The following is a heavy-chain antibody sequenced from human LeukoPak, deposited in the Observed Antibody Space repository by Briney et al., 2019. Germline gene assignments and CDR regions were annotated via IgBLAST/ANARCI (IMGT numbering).Heavy chain of an antibody. D-gene: IGHD1-26*01. CDR3: ARDGYSGSYYPSY. CDR1: GFTFDDYG. Sequence: GGSLRLSCAASGFTFDDYGMSWVRQAPGKGLERVSGINWNGGSTGYADSVKGRFTISRDYAKNSLYLQMNSLRAEDTALYYCARDGYSGSYYPSYWGQGTLVTVSS. V-gene: IGHV3-20*04. J-gene: IGHJ4*02. CDR2: INWNGGST.